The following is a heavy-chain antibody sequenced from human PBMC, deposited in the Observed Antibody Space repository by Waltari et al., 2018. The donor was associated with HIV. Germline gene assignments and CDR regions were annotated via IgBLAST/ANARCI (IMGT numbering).Heavy chain of an antibody. J-gene: IGHJ5*02. D-gene: IGHD3-3*01. CDR2: IYTSGST. Sequence: QVQLQESGPGLVKPSQTLSLTCTVSGGSISSGSYYWSWIRQPAGKGLELIGRIYTSGSTNSNPSLKSQVTISVDTSKNQFSLKLRSVTAADTAVYYCARAYYDFWSGTGSSGNWFDPWGQGTLVTVSS. V-gene: IGHV4-61*02. CDR3: ARAYYDFWSGTGSSGNWFDP. CDR1: GGSISSGSYY.